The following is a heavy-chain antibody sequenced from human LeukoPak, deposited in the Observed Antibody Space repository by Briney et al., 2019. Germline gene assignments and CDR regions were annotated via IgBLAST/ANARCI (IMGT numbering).Heavy chain of an antibody. J-gene: IGHJ4*02. CDR2: ISYDGSNK. V-gene: IGHV3-30-3*01. Sequence: GRSLRLSCAASGFTFSSYAMHWVRQAPGKGLEWVAVISYDGSNKYYADSVKGRFTISRDNSKNTLFLQMNSLRAEDTAVYYCAKDGGLWVSAHWGDSWGRGTLVTVSS. CDR3: AKDGGLWVSAHWGDS. CDR1: GFTFSSYA. D-gene: IGHD7-27*01.